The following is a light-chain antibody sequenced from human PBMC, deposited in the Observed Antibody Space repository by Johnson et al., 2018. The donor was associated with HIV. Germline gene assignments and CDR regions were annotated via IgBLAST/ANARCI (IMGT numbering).Light chain of an antibody. Sequence: QPVLTQPPSVSAAPGQKVTISCSGSSSNIGSNYVSWYQQLPGTAHKLLIYDNNKRPSGIPDRFSGSKSGTSATLGITGLQTGDEADYYCGTWDSSLSAFYVFGTGTKVTVL. J-gene: IGLJ1*01. CDR3: GTWDSSLSAFYV. V-gene: IGLV1-51*01. CDR2: DNN. CDR1: SSNIGSNY.